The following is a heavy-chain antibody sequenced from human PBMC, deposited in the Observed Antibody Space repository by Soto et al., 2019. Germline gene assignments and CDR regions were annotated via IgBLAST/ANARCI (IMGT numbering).Heavy chain of an antibody. D-gene: IGHD2-2*01. CDR1: GFIFSSYA. Sequence: ELQLLESGGGLVQPGGSLRLSCAASGFIFSSYAMSWVRQAPGKGLEWVSAISGSGGSTYYADSVKGRFTISRDNSKNTIYLQTYSLRSEDTAVYYCAKGKISTSCSNRFDPWGQGTLVTVSS. J-gene: IGHJ5*02. CDR2: ISGSGGST. V-gene: IGHV3-23*01. CDR3: AKGKISTSCSNRFDP.